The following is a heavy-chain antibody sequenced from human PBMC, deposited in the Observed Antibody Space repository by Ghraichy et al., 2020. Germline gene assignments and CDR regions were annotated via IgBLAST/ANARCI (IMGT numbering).Heavy chain of an antibody. CDR2: IYYSGST. Sequence: SETLSLTCTVSGGSISSGDYYWSWIRQPPGKGLEWIGYIYYSGSTYYNPSLKSRVTISVDTSKNQFSLKLSSVTAADTAVYYCAEGKAFDYVWGSYRYLPYYYMDVWGKGTTVTVSS. CDR3: AEGKAFDYVWGSYRYLPYYYMDV. CDR1: GGSISSGDYY. V-gene: IGHV4-30-4*01. D-gene: IGHD3-16*02. J-gene: IGHJ6*03.